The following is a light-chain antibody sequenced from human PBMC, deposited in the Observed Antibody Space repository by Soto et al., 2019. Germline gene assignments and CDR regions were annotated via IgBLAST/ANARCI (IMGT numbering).Light chain of an antibody. V-gene: IGKV3-15*01. J-gene: IGKJ1*01. Sequence: IVMTQSPATLSVSTGERATLSCRASQSVSSNLAWYQQKPGQAPRLLIYDASTRATGIPARFSGSGSGTEFTLTISRLEPEDFAVYYCQQYGSSPRTLGQGTKV. CDR1: QSVSSN. CDR2: DAS. CDR3: QQYGSSPRT.